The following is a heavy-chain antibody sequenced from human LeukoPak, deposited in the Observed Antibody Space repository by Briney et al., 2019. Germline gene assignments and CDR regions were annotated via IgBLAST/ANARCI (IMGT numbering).Heavy chain of an antibody. J-gene: IGHJ6*03. CDR1: GFTFSSYW. V-gene: IGHV3-7*01. CDR2: IKQDGSEK. Sequence: GGSLRLSCAASGFTFSSYWMSWVRQTPGKGLEWVANIKQDGSEKYCVDSVKGRFTISRDNAKNSLYLQMNSLRAEDTAVYYCARDRYSSSFDYYYYMDVWGKGTTVTVSS. CDR3: ARDRYSSSFDYYYYMDV. D-gene: IGHD6-6*01.